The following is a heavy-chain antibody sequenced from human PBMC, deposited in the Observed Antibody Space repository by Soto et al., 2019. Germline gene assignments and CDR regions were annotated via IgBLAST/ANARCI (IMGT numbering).Heavy chain of an antibody. CDR2: IYYSGST. J-gene: IGHJ4*02. D-gene: IGHD3-16*01. Sequence: SETLSLTCTVSGDSISSYYWSWIRQPPEKGLEWIGNIYYSGSTNYNPSLKSRVTISVDTSKNQFSLKLSSVTAADTAVYYCVRDRGGGGIPFDYWGQGTLVTVSS. V-gene: IGHV4-59*01. CDR3: VRDRGGGGIPFDY. CDR1: GDSISSYY.